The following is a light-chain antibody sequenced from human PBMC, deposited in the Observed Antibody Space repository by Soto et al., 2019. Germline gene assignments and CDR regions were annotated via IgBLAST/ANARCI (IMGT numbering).Light chain of an antibody. CDR2: DVS. CDR1: SRDVGGYKY. V-gene: IGLV2-14*01. CDR3: SSYTSSSTVV. J-gene: IGLJ2*01. Sequence: QSALTQPASVSGSPGLSITISCTGTSRDVGGYKYVSWYQQHPGKAPKLMIYDVSKRPSGVSNRFSGSKSGNTASLTISGLQAEDEADYYCSSYTSSSTVVFGGGTKLTVL.